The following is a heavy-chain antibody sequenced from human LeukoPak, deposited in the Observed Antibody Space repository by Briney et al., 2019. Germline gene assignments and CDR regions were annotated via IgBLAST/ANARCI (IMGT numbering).Heavy chain of an antibody. CDR1: GYIFTCYY. D-gene: IGHD3-10*01. J-gene: IGHJ4*02. V-gene: IGHV1-2*02. CDR3: ARDAYGLGSYPDY. Sequence: ASVKVSCKASGYIFTCYYMHWVRQAPGQGLEWMGWINPNSGGTTYAQKFQGRVTMTRDTSISTAFMELTRLRSDDTAVYYCARDAYGLGSYPDYWGQGTLVTVSS. CDR2: INPNSGGT.